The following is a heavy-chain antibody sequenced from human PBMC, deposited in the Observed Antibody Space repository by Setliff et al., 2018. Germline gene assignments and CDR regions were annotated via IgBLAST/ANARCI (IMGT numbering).Heavy chain of an antibody. Sequence: PGGSLRLSCAASGFTFSDYYMSWIRQAPGKGLEWVSYITNSGGTIYYADSVKGRFTISRDNAKNSLYLQMNNLRAEDTALYFCARDGVFYAMDFWGQGTTVTVSS. CDR1: GFTFSDYY. J-gene: IGHJ6*02. CDR3: ARDGVFYAMDF. V-gene: IGHV3-11*04. D-gene: IGHD3-10*01. CDR2: ITNSGGTI.